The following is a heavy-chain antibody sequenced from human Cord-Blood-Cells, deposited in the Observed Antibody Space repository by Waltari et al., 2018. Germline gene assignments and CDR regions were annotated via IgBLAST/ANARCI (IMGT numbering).Heavy chain of an antibody. Sequence: QVQLQESGPGLVKPSGTLSLTCAVPGGSISSRNWWSWVRLPPGKGLEWIGEIYHSGSTNYNPSLKSRVTISVDKSKNQFSLKLSSVTAADTAVYYCARVRAVNWGVDWFDPWGQGTLVTVSS. D-gene: IGHD7-27*01. CDR3: ARVRAVNWGVDWFDP. CDR2: IYHSGST. CDR1: GGSISSRNW. V-gene: IGHV4-4*02. J-gene: IGHJ5*02.